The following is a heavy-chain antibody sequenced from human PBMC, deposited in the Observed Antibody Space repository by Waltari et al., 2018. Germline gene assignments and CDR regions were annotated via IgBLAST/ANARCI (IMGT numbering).Heavy chain of an antibody. Sequence: EVQLVESGGGLVQPGRYLRLSCAASGFTFDDYAMHWVRKAPGKGLEGVAGISWNSGSIGKADSGKGRFTSSRDNAKNSLYLQVNSLRAEDTALYYCAKGVGYSDGLRAFDIWGQGTMVTVSS. CDR2: ISWNSGSI. CDR1: GFTFDDYA. V-gene: IGHV3-9*01. J-gene: IGHJ3*02. CDR3: AKGVGYSDGLRAFDI. D-gene: IGHD5-18*01.